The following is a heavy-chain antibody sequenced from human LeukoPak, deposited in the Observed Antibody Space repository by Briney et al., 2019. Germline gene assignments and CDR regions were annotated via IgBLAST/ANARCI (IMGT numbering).Heavy chain of an antibody. Sequence: SETLSLTCAVSGGSISSGGYSWSWIRQPAGKGLEWIGYIYHSGSTYYNPSLKSRVTISVDRSKNQFSLKLSSVTAADTAVYYCARAPYTPGAFDIWGQGTMVTVSS. J-gene: IGHJ3*02. CDR1: GGSISSGGYS. CDR3: ARAPYTPGAFDI. V-gene: IGHV4-30-2*01. D-gene: IGHD4-4*01. CDR2: IYHSGST.